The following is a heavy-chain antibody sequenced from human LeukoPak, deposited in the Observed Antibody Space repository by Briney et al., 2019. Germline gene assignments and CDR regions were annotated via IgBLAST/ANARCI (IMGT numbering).Heavy chain of an antibody. V-gene: IGHV4-59*01. CDR1: AGSTSSYY. CDR3: ARGSGSGYDYDY. Sequence: PSETLSLTCTVSAGSTSSYYWSWIRQPPGKGLEWIGYIYYSGSTNYNPSLKSRVTISVDTSKNQFSLKLSSVTAADTAVYYCARGSGSGYDYDYWGQGTLVTVSS. CDR2: IYYSGST. J-gene: IGHJ4*02. D-gene: IGHD5-12*01.